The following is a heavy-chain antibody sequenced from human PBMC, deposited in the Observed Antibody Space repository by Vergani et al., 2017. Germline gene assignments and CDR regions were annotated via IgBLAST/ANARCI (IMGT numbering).Heavy chain of an antibody. J-gene: IGHJ6*03. CDR2: TWYDGNNK. CDR1: GFTFNQYG. Sequence: QVQLVESGGGVVQPGRSLRLSCAASGFTFNQYGMHWVRQAPGKGLEWVAVTWYDGNNKQYADSVKGRFTISRDNSKSTMYLQMNSLRDEDTAVYYCAKDHHATSYYYYYMDVWGKGTTVTVSS. CDR3: AKDHHATSYYYYYMDV. V-gene: IGHV3-33*06.